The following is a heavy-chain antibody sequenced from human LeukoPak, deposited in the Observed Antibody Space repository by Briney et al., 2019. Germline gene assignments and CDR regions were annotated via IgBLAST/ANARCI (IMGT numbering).Heavy chain of an antibody. Sequence: SGGSLRLSCAASGFTFSSYWMNWVRQAPGKGLEWVATIKQDGRDKYYVDSVKGRFTISRDGAKNSLYLQMNSLRVEDTAVYHCVRYFTAVAPTLRLDYWGQGTLVTVSS. D-gene: IGHD6-19*01. J-gene: IGHJ4*02. CDR3: VRYFTAVAPTLRLDY. V-gene: IGHV3-7*03. CDR1: GFTFSSYW. CDR2: IKQDGRDK.